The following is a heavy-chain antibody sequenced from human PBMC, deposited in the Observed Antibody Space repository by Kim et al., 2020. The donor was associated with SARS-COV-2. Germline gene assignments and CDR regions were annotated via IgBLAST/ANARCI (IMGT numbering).Heavy chain of an antibody. CDR1: GGTFSSYA. J-gene: IGHJ4*02. CDR3: ARVGGGYCSSTSCYLDY. Sequence: SVKVSCKASGGTFSSYAISWVRQAPGQGLEWMGRIIPILGIANYAQKFQGRVTITADKSTSTAYMELSSLRSEDTAVYYCARVGGGYCSSTSCYLDYWGQGTLVTVSS. D-gene: IGHD2-2*03. CDR2: IIPILGIA. V-gene: IGHV1-69*04.